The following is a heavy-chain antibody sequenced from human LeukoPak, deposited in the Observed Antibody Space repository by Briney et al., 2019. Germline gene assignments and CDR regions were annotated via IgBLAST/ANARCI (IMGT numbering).Heavy chain of an antibody. CDR2: VSGYGGDT. CDR1: GFNYVDYA. Sequence: PGGSLRLSCAASGFNYVDYAMSWVRPAPGKGLEWVSVVSGYGGDTYYADAVKGRFTASRDNSKNTLYLQMNNLRAEDTAVYYCAKAQGYFDYWGQGTQVIVSS. V-gene: IGHV3-23*01. CDR3: AKAQGYFDY. J-gene: IGHJ4*02.